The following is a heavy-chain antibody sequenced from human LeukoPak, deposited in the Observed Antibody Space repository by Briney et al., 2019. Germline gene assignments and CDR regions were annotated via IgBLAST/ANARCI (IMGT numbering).Heavy chain of an antibody. D-gene: IGHD2-2*01. J-gene: IGHJ5*02. Sequence: SVKVSCKASGGTFSSYAISWVRQAPGQGLEWMGGIIPIFGTANYAQKFQGRVTITTDESTSTAYMELSSLRSEDTAVYYCARGGCSSISCYVFWFDPWGQGTLVTVSS. CDR2: IIPIFGTA. CDR3: ARGGCSSISCYVFWFDP. CDR1: GGTFSSYA. V-gene: IGHV1-69*05.